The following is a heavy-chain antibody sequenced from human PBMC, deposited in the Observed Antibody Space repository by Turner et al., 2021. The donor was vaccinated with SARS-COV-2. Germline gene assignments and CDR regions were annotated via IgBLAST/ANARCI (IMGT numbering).Heavy chain of an antibody. CDR3: ARLMDTAMDYYGTDV. Sequence: QLQLQESGPGLVKPSETLSLTFTVSGGSISSSSYYWGWIRQPPGKGMEWIGNCYYRGSASYNPSLKSRVTIDVDPSKNQFSLKLTSGTAADTAVYYCARLMDTAMDYYGTDVWGQGTTVTVSS. V-gene: IGHV4-39*01. CDR1: GGSISSSSYY. D-gene: IGHD5-18*01. J-gene: IGHJ6*02. CDR2: CYYRGSA.